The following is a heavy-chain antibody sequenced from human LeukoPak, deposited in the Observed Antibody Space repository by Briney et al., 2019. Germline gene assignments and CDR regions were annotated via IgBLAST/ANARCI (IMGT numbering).Heavy chain of an antibody. D-gene: IGHD2-2*02. CDR2: IYPGDSDT. CDR1: GYRFTSYW. J-gene: IGHJ5*02. CDR3: ARQWYCSSTSCYMGDNWFDP. V-gene: IGHV5-51*01. Sequence: GESLKISCKGSGYRFTSYWIGWVRQMPGKGLEWMGIIYPGDSDTRSSPSFQGQVTISADKSISTAYLQWSSLKASDTAMYYCARQWYCSSTSCYMGDNWFDPWGQGTLVTVSS.